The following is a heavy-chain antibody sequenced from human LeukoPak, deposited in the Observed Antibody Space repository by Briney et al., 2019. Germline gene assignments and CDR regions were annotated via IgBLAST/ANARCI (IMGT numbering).Heavy chain of an antibody. CDR2: ISGSGGST. CDR1: RFTFSSYA. Sequence: GGSLRLSCAASRFTFSSYAMSWVRQAPGKGLEWVSAISGSGGSTYYADSVKGRFTISRDNSKNTLYLQMNSLRAEDTAVYYCAKDYYYDSSGHTADWFDPWGQGTLVTVSS. V-gene: IGHV3-23*01. D-gene: IGHD3-22*01. CDR3: AKDYYYDSSGHTADWFDP. J-gene: IGHJ5*02.